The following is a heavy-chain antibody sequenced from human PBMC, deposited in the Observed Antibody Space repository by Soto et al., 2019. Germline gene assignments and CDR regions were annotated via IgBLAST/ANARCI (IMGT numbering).Heavy chain of an antibody. J-gene: IGHJ6*02. D-gene: IGHD3-3*01. CDR3: ARATYYDFWSGYYTGQVYYYGMDV. Sequence: SETLSLTCTVSGGSISSGGYYWSWIRQHPGKGLEWIGYIYYSGSTYYNPSLKSRVTISVDTSKNQFSLKLSSVTAADTAVYYCARATYYDFWSGYYTGQVYYYGMDVWGQGTTVTVSS. CDR1: GGSISSGGYY. V-gene: IGHV4-31*03. CDR2: IYYSGST.